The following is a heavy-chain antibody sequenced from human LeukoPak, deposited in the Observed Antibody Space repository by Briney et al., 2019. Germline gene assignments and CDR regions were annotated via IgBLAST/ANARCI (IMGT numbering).Heavy chain of an antibody. V-gene: IGHV4-59*01. J-gene: IGHJ4*02. Sequence: SETLPLTCTVSGGSLSSYYWSWLRQPPGKGLEWIGYIYYSGSTNYNPSLKSRVTISVDTSKNQFSLKLSSVTAADTAVYYCARGHPMVRGVKQLDYWGQGTLVTVSS. CDR3: ARGHPMVRGVKQLDY. D-gene: IGHD3-10*01. CDR1: GGSLSSYY. CDR2: IYYSGST.